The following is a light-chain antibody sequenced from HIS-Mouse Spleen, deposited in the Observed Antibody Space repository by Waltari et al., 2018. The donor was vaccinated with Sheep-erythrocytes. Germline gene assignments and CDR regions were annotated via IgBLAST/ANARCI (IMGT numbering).Light chain of an antibody. V-gene: IGLV5-45*03. CDR3: MIWHSSAWV. CDR1: SGINVGTYR. Sequence: QAVLTQPSSLSASPGASASLTCTLRSGINVGTYRIYWYQQKPGSPPQYLLRYKSDSDKHQGSGVPSRFSGSKDASADAGILLISGLHSEDEADYYCMIWHSSAWVFGGGTKLTVL. CDR2: YKSDSDK. J-gene: IGLJ3*02.